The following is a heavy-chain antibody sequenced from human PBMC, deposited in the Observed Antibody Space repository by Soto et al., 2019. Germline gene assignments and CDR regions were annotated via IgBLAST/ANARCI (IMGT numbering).Heavy chain of an antibody. J-gene: IGHJ6*02. CDR1: GYTFTSYG. D-gene: IGHD5-18*01. CDR2: ISAYNGNT. V-gene: IGHV1-18*01. Sequence: ASAKVSCKASGYTFTSYGISWVRQAPGQGLEWMGWISAYNGNTNYAQKLQGRVTMTTDTSTSTAYMELRSLRSDDTAVYYCARGGRHDINDTALPVIGMVARGEGTTVSVS. CDR3: ARGGRHDINDTALPVIGMVA.